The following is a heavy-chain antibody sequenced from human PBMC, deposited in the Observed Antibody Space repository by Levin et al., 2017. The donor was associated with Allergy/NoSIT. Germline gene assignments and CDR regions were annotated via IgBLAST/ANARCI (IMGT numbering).Heavy chain of an antibody. Sequence: SQTLSLTCAISGDSVSSNTGSWNWVRQSPSRGLEWLGRTYYRSRWYNDSALSVKSRITIDPDTSKNQFSLQLTSVTPDDTAVYFCTRDFDSWGQGTLVTVSS. CDR3: TRDFDS. J-gene: IGHJ4*02. V-gene: IGHV6-1*01. CDR1: GDSVSSNTGS. CDR2: TYYRSRWYN.